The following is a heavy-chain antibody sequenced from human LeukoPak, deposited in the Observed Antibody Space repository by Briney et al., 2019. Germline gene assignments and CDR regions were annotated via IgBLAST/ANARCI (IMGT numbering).Heavy chain of an antibody. V-gene: IGHV4-59*01. Sequence: SETLSLTCTVSGGSISSYYWSWIRQPPGKGLEWIGYIYYSGSTNYNPSLKSRVTISVDTSKNQFSLKLSSVTAADTAVYYCARERESSRTPFDLWGRGTLVTVSS. D-gene: IGHD2-15*01. CDR3: ARERESSRTPFDL. CDR2: IYYSGST. CDR1: GGSISSYY. J-gene: IGHJ2*01.